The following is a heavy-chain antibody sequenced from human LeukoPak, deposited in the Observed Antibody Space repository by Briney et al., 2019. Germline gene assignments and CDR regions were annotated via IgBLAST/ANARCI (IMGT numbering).Heavy chain of an antibody. J-gene: IGHJ4*02. Sequence: GESLKISCKGSGYSFTSYWISWVRQMPGKGLEWMGRIDPSDSYTNYSPSFQGHVTISADKSISTAYLQWSSLKASDTAMYYCARQLIGGGRQAPDFDYWGQGTLVTVSS. CDR3: ARQLIGGGRQAPDFDY. V-gene: IGHV5-10-1*01. CDR2: IDPSDSYT. D-gene: IGHD2-15*01. CDR1: GYSFTSYW.